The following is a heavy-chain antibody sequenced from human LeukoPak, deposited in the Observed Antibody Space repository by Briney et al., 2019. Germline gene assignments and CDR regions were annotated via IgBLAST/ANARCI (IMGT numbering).Heavy chain of an antibody. CDR2: IYYSGST. V-gene: IGHV4-61*01. Sequence: SETLSLTCTVSGGSVSSGSYYWSWIRHPPGKGLEWIGYIYYSGSTNYNPSLKSRVTISVDTSKNQFSLKLSSVTAADTAVYYCARAPYYYDSSGYSLFDYWGQGTLVTVSS. CDR1: GGSVSSGSYY. D-gene: IGHD3-22*01. J-gene: IGHJ4*02. CDR3: ARAPYYYDSSGYSLFDY.